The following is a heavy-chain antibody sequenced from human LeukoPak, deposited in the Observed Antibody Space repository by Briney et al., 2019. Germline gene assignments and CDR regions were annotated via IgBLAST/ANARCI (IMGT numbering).Heavy chain of an antibody. J-gene: IGHJ4*02. CDR3: ARDSYFAVDY. V-gene: IGHV3-48*04. Sequence: GGSLRLSCAASGFMFSSYSMNWVRQAPGKGLEWVSYISRSSTTIHYADSVKGRLTISRDNAKNSLYLQMNSLRAEDTAVYYCARDSYFAVDYWGQGTLVTVSS. CDR1: GFMFSSYS. D-gene: IGHD3-9*01. CDR2: ISRSSTTI.